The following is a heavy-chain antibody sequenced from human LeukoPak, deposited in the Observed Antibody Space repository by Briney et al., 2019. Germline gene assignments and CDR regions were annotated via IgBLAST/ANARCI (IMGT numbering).Heavy chain of an antibody. D-gene: IGHD6-13*01. CDR2: ISTDARTI. CDR3: VRGQATAWGLDY. Sequence: GGSLRLSCVASGFTFSSYWMHWVRQAPGKGLVWVSHISTDARTITYADFVKGRFTISRDNAKNTLYLQMNSLRAEDTALCYCVRGQATAWGLDYWGQGTLVTVSS. J-gene: IGHJ4*02. V-gene: IGHV3-74*01. CDR1: GFTFSSYW.